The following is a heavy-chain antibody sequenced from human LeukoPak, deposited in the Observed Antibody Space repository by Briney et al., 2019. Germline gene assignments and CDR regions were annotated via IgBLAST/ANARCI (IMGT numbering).Heavy chain of an antibody. V-gene: IGHV3-30-3*02. CDR2: LPYDGSYN. D-gene: IGHD2-15*01. J-gene: IGHJ5*01. Sequence: PGGSLRLSCAASGFTFSSYALHWVRQTPGKGLEWVAWLPYDGSYNSTAASLKGRFAISKDISKNTLYLDMDSLTPEDTAVYYCAAAGLGVAHWFSSWGQGTLVIVSS. CDR3: AAAGLGVAHWFSS. CDR1: GFTFSSYA.